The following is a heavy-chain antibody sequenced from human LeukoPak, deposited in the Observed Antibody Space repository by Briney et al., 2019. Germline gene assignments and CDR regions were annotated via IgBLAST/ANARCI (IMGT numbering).Heavy chain of an antibody. CDR3: ARIDYDRVNRDY. D-gene: IGHD3-10*02. CDR2: IYHSGST. Sequence: SQTLSLTCTVSGGSISSGGYYWSWIRQPPGKGLEWIGYIYHSGSTYYNPSLKSRVTISVDTSKNQFSLKLSSVTAADTAVYYCARIDYDRVNRDYWGQGTLVTVSS. V-gene: IGHV4-30-2*01. CDR1: GGSISSGGYY. J-gene: IGHJ4*02.